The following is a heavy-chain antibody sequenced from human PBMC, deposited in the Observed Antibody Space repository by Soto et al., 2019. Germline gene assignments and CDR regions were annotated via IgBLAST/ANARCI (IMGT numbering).Heavy chain of an antibody. CDR1: GGTLSSYA. V-gene: IGHV1-69*13. J-gene: IGHJ6*02. Sequence: GASVKVSCKDSGGTLSSYAISWVRQAPGQGLEWMGGIIPIFCTANYAQKFQGRVTITADESTSTAYMELSSLRSEDTAVYYCARDLGNDYGDYYIPGHVWNYYYYGMDVWGQGTTVTGSS. D-gene: IGHD4-17*01. CDR2: IIPIFCTA. CDR3: ARDLGNDYGDYYIPGHVWNYYYYGMDV.